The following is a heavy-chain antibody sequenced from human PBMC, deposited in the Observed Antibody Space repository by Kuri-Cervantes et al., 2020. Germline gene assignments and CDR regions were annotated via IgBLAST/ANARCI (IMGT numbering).Heavy chain of an antibody. Sequence: SLKISCAASGFTFDDYAMHWVRQPPGKGLEWVAGINWNNGSIGYAASVQGRFTISRDNAKNTLYLQMNSLRAEDTAVYYCARDMEKLEFGSFDYWGQGTLVTVSS. J-gene: IGHJ4*02. D-gene: IGHD1-1*01. CDR3: ARDMEKLEFGSFDY. CDR2: INWNNGSI. CDR1: GFTFDDYA. V-gene: IGHV3-9*01.